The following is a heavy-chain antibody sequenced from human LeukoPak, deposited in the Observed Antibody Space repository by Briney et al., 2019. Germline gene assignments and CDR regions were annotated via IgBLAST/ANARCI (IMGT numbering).Heavy chain of an antibody. CDR1: GYTFTGYY. CDR2: INPNSGGT. CDR3: ARPYYYGSGGPFDY. V-gene: IGHV1-2*02. J-gene: IGHJ4*02. D-gene: IGHD3-10*01. Sequence: ASVKVSCKASGYTFTGYYMHWVRQAPGQGLEWMGWINPNSGGTNYAQKFQGRVTMTRDTSISTAYMELSRLKSDDTAVYYCARPYYYGSGGPFDYWGQGTLVTVSS.